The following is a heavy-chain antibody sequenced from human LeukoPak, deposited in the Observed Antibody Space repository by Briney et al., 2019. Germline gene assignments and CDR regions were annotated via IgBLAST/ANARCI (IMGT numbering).Heavy chain of an antibody. CDR1: GYPFTTYW. CDR2: IFLGDAHN. CDR3: ARTEALDAFDI. J-gene: IGHJ3*02. V-gene: IGHV5-51*01. Sequence: GESLKIPCKGLGYPFTTYWIAWVRPMPGKGLEWIGVIFLGDAHNRYSPPLKAQVTISADKSITTASPQWNTLRASDTAMYYCARTEALDAFDISGQG.